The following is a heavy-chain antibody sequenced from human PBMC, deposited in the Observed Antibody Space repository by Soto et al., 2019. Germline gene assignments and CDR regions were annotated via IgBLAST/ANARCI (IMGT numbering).Heavy chain of an antibody. CDR1: GFTFSNYA. D-gene: IGHD1-26*01. CDR3: AKEVEAIGTPLFDY. V-gene: IGHV3-23*01. Sequence: GGSLRLSCAASGFTFSNYAISWVRQVAGKDLDWVSGITSGGGDTYYADSVKGRFTISRDNSKNTLYLQMNSLRAEDTAVYYCAKEVEAIGTPLFDYWGQGTLVTVSS. CDR2: ITSGGGDT. J-gene: IGHJ4*02.